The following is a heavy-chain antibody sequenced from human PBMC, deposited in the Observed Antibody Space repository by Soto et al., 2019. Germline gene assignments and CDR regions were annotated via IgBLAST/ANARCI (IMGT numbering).Heavy chain of an antibody. D-gene: IGHD1-1*01. CDR3: AHRLGGSSWNDGYFDF. V-gene: IGHV2-5*02. Sequence: QITLKESGPPLVEPTEALALTCSFSGFSLTTSPVGVGWFRQPPGKALEWLAVIYWDNDKRYNPSLKTRITITKDTSRNEVALTMTDMEPKDTATYFCAHRLGGSSWNDGYFDFWGQGFLFTVS. CDR1: GFSLTTSPVG. J-gene: IGHJ4*02. CDR2: IYWDNDK.